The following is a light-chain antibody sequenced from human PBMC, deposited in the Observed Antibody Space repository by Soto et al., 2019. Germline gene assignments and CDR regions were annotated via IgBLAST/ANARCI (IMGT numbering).Light chain of an antibody. Sequence: EIVLTQSPGTVSLSPGERGTLSCRASQSVSSTYLAWYQQKPGQAPRLLIYGASSRATGIPDRFSGSGSGTDFTLTISRLEPEDFAVYYCQQYGSSPWTFGQGTKVDNK. CDR1: QSVSSTY. V-gene: IGKV3-20*01. CDR2: GAS. J-gene: IGKJ1*01. CDR3: QQYGSSPWT.